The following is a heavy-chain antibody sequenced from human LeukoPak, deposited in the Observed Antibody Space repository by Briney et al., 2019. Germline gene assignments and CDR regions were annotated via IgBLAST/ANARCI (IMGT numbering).Heavy chain of an antibody. Sequence: SQTLSLTCTVSGGSISSGDYYWSWIRQPPGKGLEWIGYIYYSGSTYYNPSLKSRVTISVDTSKNQFSLKLSSVTAADTAVYYCARALPSGEGWGTYFDYWGQGTLVTVSS. CDR3: ARALPSGEGWGTYFDY. CDR1: GGSISSGDYY. CDR2: IYYSGST. J-gene: IGHJ4*02. D-gene: IGHD3-16*01. V-gene: IGHV4-30-4*01.